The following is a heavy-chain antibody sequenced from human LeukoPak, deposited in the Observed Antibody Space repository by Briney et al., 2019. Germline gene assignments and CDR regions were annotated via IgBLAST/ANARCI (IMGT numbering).Heavy chain of an antibody. CDR2: IYTSGST. CDR1: GGSLSSYY. V-gene: IGHV4-4*07. Sequence: SETLSLTCTVSGGSLSSYYWSWIRQPAGKGLEWIGRIYTSGSTNYNPSFKSRVTMSVDTSKNQFSLKLSSVTAADTAVYYCARGSSSWYWFDPWGQGTLVTVSS. J-gene: IGHJ5*02. CDR3: ARGSSSWYWFDP. D-gene: IGHD6-13*01.